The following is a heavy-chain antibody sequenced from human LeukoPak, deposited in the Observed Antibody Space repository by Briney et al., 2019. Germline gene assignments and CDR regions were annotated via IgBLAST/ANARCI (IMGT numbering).Heavy chain of an antibody. Sequence: GGSLRLSCAASGFTVSSNYMSWVRQAPGKGLEWVANIKQDGSEKYYVDSVKGRFTISRDNAKNSLYLQMNSLRAEDTAVYYCAREVQVGFDWGKGTTVTVSS. CDR3: AREVQVGFD. D-gene: IGHD3-10*01. CDR1: GFTVSSNY. V-gene: IGHV3-7*01. CDR2: IKQDGSEK. J-gene: IGHJ6*04.